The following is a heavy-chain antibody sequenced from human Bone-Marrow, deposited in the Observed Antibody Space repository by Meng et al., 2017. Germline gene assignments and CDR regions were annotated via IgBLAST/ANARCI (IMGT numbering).Heavy chain of an antibody. CDR3: ARAGYSSGWTNTYYYYGMDV. D-gene: IGHD6-19*01. CDR2: ISYDGSNK. V-gene: IGHV3-30*01. J-gene: IGHJ6*02. Sequence: GESLKISCAASGFTFDDYAMHWVRQAPGKGLEWVAVISYDGSNKYYADSVKGRFTISRDNSKNTLYLQMNSLRAEDAAVYYCARAGYSSGWTNTYYYYGMDVWGQGTTVTVSS. CDR1: GFTFDDYA.